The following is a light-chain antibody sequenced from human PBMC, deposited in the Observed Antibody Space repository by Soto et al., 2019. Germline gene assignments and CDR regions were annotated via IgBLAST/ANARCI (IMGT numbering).Light chain of an antibody. CDR1: QRINNW. V-gene: IGKV1-5*01. CDR2: DAS. Sequence: DIQMTQSPSTLSASVGDRVTITCRASQRINNWLAWYQQKPGKAPKFLMFDASTLETGVPSRFSGSGSGTEFTLTISSLQPDDFATYFCQQYHTYPYTFGQGTKLESK. CDR3: QQYHTYPYT. J-gene: IGKJ2*01.